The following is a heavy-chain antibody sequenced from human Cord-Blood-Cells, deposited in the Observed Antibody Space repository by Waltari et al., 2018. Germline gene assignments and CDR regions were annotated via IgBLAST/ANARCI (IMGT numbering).Heavy chain of an antibody. V-gene: IGHV4-34*01. J-gene: IGHJ4*02. CDR1: GGSFSGYY. Sequence: QVQLQQWGEGLLKPSETLSLTCAVYGGSFSGYYWSWIRQPPGKGLEWIGEINHSGSTNYNPSLKSRVTISVDTSKNQFSLKLSSVTAADTAVYYCARGDLAVAGTGSYYFDYWGQGTLVTVSS. D-gene: IGHD6-19*01. CDR3: ARGDLAVAGTGSYYFDY. CDR2: INHSGST.